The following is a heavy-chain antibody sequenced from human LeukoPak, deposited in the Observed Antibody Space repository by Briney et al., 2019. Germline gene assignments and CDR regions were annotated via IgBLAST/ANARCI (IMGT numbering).Heavy chain of an antibody. CDR1: GGSFSGYY. J-gene: IGHJ4*02. CDR3: ARHGYSYGYEFVY. Sequence: SETLSLTCAVSGGSFSGYYWSWIRQPPGKGREWIGEINHSGSTNYNPSLKSRVTISVDTSKNQFSLKLSSVTAADTAVYYCARHGYSYGYEFVYWGQGTLVTVSS. V-gene: IGHV4-34*01. D-gene: IGHD5-18*01. CDR2: INHSGST.